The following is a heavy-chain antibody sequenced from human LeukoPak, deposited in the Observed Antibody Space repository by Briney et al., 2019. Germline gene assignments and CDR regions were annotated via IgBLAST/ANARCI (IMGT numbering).Heavy chain of an antibody. V-gene: IGHV3-21*01. CDR1: GFTFSSYS. J-gene: IGHJ4*02. CDR3: AREGSIVPHQDLVS. D-gene: IGHD2-8*01. Sequence: PGGSLRLSCAASGFTFSSYSMNWVRQAPGKGLEWVSSIDRSGRDMYYADSVRGRFATSRDNSKNSLYLQMDSLRAEDTSVYYCAREGSIVPHQDLVSWGQGTLVTVSS. CDR2: IDRSGRDM.